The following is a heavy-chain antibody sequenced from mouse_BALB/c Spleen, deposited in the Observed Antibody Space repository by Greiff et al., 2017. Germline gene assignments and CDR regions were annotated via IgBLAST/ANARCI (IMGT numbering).Heavy chain of an antibody. CDR1: GFTFSSYT. Sequence: EVQLVESGGGLVQPGGSLKLSCAASGFTFSSYTMSWVRQTPEKRLEWVAYISNGGGSTYYPDTVKGRFTISRDNAKNTLYLQMSSLKSEDTAMYYCARHPFITTVVEGVYYAMDYWGQGTSVTVSS. CDR3: ARHPFITTVVEGVYYAMDY. CDR2: ISNGGGST. V-gene: IGHV5-12-2*01. J-gene: IGHJ4*01. D-gene: IGHD1-1*01.